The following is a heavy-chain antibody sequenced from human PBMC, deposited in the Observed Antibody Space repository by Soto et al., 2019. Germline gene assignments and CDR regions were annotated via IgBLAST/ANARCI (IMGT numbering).Heavy chain of an antibody. CDR3: ARRPAAGPVDY. D-gene: IGHD6-13*01. CDR1: GGSISRGYYY. Sequence: QVQLQESGPGLVKSSQTLSLTCTVSGGSISRGYYYWSWIRQHPGKGLEWIAYIYYNGTTSYNPSLKSRVTVSRDTSKNQFSLDLTSVTAADTALYYCARRPAAGPVDYWGQGTLVTVSP. J-gene: IGHJ4*02. CDR2: IYYNGTT. V-gene: IGHV4-31*03.